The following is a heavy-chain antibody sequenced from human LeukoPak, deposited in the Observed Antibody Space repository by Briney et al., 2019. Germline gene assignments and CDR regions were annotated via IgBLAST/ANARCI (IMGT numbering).Heavy chain of an antibody. D-gene: IGHD2-15*01. CDR2: ISAYNGNT. J-gene: IGHJ6*03. CDR3: ARAGAYCSGGSCYSGNYYYMDV. V-gene: IGHV1-18*01. CDR1: GYTFTSYG. Sequence: ASVKVSCKASGYTFTSYGISWVRQAPGQGLEWMGWISAYNGNTNYAQKLQGRVTMTTDTSTSTAYMGLRSLRSDDTAVYYCARAGAYCSGGSCYSGNYYYMDVWGKGTTVTVSS.